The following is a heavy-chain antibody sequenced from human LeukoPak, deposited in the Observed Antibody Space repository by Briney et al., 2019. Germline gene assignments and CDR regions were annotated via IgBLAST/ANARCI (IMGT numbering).Heavy chain of an antibody. CDR1: GFTFSTYT. CDR2: IGNNGGGI. Sequence: QPGGSLRLSCAASGFTFSTYTMYWVRHPPGKSLEWVSIIGNNGGGIHYADSVRGRFTISRDNSKNALYLQMNSLRAEDTAVYYCARDVGQISRHAFDIWGQGTMVTVSS. J-gene: IGHJ3*02. D-gene: IGHD3-3*02. V-gene: IGHV3-23*01. CDR3: ARDVGQISRHAFDI.